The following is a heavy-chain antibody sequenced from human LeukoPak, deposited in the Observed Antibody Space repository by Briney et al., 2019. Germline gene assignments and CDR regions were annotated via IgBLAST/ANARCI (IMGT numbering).Heavy chain of an antibody. CDR1: GFSFSSFA. D-gene: IGHD1-26*01. CDR2: LGGSGGTT. J-gene: IGHJ4*02. Sequence: GGPLRLSCAASGFSFSSFAMSWVRQAPGKGLEWVSGLGGSGGTTYYAESVKGRFTISRDNSKNTLYLQMNSLGAEDTAVYYCAKDAIKYSGSYSCFDYWGQGTLVTVSS. V-gene: IGHV3-23*01. CDR3: AKDAIKYSGSYSCFDY.